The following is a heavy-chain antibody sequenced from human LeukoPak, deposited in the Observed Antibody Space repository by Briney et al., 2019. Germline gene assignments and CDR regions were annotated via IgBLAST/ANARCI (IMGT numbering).Heavy chain of an antibody. CDR3: ANLDSYYYGSRSTFDY. J-gene: IGHJ4*02. Sequence: PGGSLRLSCSASGFTFSNHAMKWLPQAPGKGLEWLSSISGSATDSYYADTVKGRFTISRDNSKNTLYLQMNSLRAEDTALYYCANLDSYYYGSRSTFDYWGQGTLVTVSS. CDR1: GFTFSNHA. CDR2: ISGSATDS. D-gene: IGHD3-10*01. V-gene: IGHV3-23*01.